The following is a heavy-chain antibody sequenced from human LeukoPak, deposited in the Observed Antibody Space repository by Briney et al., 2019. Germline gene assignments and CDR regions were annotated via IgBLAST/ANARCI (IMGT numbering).Heavy chain of an antibody. V-gene: IGHV3-23*01. D-gene: IGHD2-21*01. Sequence: GGSLRLSCAASGFTFSSYAMSWVRQAPGKGLEWVSAISGSGGSTYYADSVKGRFTISRDNAKNTLYLQMSGLRVEDTAVYHCASDSPYYGMDVWGQGTTVTVSS. CDR3: ASDSPYYGMDV. CDR2: ISGSGGST. J-gene: IGHJ6*02. CDR1: GFTFSSYA.